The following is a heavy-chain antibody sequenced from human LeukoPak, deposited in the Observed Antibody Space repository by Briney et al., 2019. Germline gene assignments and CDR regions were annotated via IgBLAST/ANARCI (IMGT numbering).Heavy chain of an antibody. CDR3: ARGTTRYSSSPWFDP. CDR1: GGSISSYY. D-gene: IGHD6-6*01. CDR2: IYYSGST. Sequence: PETLSLTCTVSGGSISSYYWSWIRQPPGKGLEWIGYIYYSGSTNYNPSLKSRVTISVDTSKTQFSLKLSSVTAADTAVYYCARGTTRYSSSPWFDPWGQGTLVTVSS. V-gene: IGHV4-59*01. J-gene: IGHJ5*02.